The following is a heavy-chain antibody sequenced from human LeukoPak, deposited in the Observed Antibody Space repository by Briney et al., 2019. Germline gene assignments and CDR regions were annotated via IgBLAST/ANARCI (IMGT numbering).Heavy chain of an antibody. CDR3: ARGSSTIFGVVIIVPPDY. D-gene: IGHD3-3*01. Sequence: ASVKVSCKASGYTFTSYYMHWVRQAPGQGLEWMGIINPSGGSTSYAQKFQGRVTMTRDMSTSTVYMELSSLRSEDTAVYYCARGSSTIFGVVIIVPPDYWGQGTLVTVSS. V-gene: IGHV1-46*01. J-gene: IGHJ4*02. CDR2: INPSGGST. CDR1: GYTFTSYY.